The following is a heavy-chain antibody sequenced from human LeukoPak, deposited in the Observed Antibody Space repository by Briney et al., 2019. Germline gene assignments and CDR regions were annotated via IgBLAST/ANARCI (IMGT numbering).Heavy chain of an antibody. CDR2: MNPNSGNT. Sequence: ASVKVSCKASGYIFTNYDINWVRQATGQGPEWMAWMNPNSGNTGYAQKFQGRITLTRDTSISTAYMELSSLTSEDTAVYYCARGPILVRGVIMADSVGGLDVWGQGTTVTVSS. CDR3: ARGPILVRGVIMADSVGGLDV. D-gene: IGHD3-10*01. CDR1: GYIFTNYD. V-gene: IGHV1-8*01. J-gene: IGHJ6*02.